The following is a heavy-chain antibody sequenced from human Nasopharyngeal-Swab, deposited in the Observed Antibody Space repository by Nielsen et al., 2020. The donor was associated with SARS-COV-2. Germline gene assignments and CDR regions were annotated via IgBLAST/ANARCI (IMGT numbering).Heavy chain of an antibody. D-gene: IGHD2-15*01. CDR2: IRSKGNNYAT. CDR1: GFTFSDSA. J-gene: IGHJ4*02. Sequence: GESLKISCAASGFTFSDSAIHWVRQASGKGLEWVGRIRSKGNNYATADAASVKGRFTIFRDDPTNTAFLQMNSLKPEDTAVYYCTRCGGGCYSGRDYWGQGTLVTVSS. V-gene: IGHV3-73*01. CDR3: TRCGGGCYSGRDY.